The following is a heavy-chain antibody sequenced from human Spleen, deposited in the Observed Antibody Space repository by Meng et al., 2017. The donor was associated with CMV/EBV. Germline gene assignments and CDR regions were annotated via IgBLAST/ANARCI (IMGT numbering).Heavy chain of an antibody. CDR3: AKDGTHYGSGSYPPLWYYYGMDV. CDR1: GGSISSSSYY. CDR2: IYYNGST. V-gene: IGHV4-39*02. Sequence: SETLSLTCTVSGGSISSSSYYWGWIRQPPGKGLEWTGSIYYNGSTYYNPSLKSRVTISVDTSKNQFSLKLSSVTAADTAVYYCAKDGTHYGSGSYPPLWYYYGMDVWGQGTTVTVSS. J-gene: IGHJ6*02. D-gene: IGHD3-10*01.